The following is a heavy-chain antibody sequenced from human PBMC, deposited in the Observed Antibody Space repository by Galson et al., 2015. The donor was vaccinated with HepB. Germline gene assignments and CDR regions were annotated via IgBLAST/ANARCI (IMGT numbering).Heavy chain of an antibody. J-gene: IGHJ6*02. D-gene: IGHD2-2*02. CDR2: ISSSSSTI. CDR3: ARALVVPAAILAYYGMDV. V-gene: IGHV3-48*01. Sequence: SLRLSCAASGFTFSSYSMNWVRQAPGKGLDWVSYISSSSSTIYYADSVKGRFTISRDNAKNSLYLQMNSLRAEDTAVYYCARALVVPAAILAYYGMDVWGQGTTVTVSS. CDR1: GFTFSSYS.